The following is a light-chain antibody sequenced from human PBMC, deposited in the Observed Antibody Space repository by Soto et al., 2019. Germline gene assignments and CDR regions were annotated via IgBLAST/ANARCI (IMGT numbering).Light chain of an antibody. CDR3: QQGFSRPRT. Sequence: DIQMTQSPSSLSASVGDRVTITCRASQSIRSYLNWYQQKPGKAPKLLIYTTSNLQSGVPSRLSGSGSGTDFTLAITNLQPEDFATYFCQQGFSRPRTFGQGTKVDIK. CDR2: TTS. V-gene: IGKV1-39*01. CDR1: QSIRSY. J-gene: IGKJ1*01.